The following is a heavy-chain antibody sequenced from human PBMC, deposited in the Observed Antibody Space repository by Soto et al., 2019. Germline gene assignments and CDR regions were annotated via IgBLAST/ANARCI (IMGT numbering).Heavy chain of an antibody. J-gene: IGHJ4*02. CDR1: GYTFTSYG. Sequence: QVQLVQSRGEVKKPGASVKVSCKASGYTFTSYGISWVRQAPGQGPEWMGWIGAYSDNRDCAHTLQGRVTMTTDTSTSTAYMELRSLRSDDTALYYCARVGEYCTTPSCYDYWGQGTLVTVSS. D-gene: IGHD2-2*01. CDR3: ARVGEYCTTPSCYDY. CDR2: IGAYSDNR. V-gene: IGHV1-18*01.